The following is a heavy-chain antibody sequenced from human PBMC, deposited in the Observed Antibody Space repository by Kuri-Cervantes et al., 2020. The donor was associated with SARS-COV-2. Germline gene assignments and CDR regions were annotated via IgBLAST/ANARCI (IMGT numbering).Heavy chain of an antibody. CDR2: IYSGGST. CDR3: ATASKGYSSSWGILGY. CDR1: EFTVSSNY. Sequence: GGSLKISCAASEFTVSSNYMSWVRQAPGKGLECVSVIYSGGSTYYADSVKDRFTISRDNSKNPLYLQMNSLRAEDTAVYYCATASKGYSSSWGILGYWGQGTLVTVSS. J-gene: IGHJ4*02. D-gene: IGHD6-13*01. V-gene: IGHV3-66*01.